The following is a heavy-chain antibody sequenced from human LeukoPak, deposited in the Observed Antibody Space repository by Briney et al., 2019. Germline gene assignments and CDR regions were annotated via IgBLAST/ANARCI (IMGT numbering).Heavy chain of an antibody. CDR3: ASYGVLTLGMNV. Sequence: PGGSLRLSCGASGFTFSDYAMSWVRQAPGKGLEWVANIKQDGSEKYYVDSVKGRFTISRDNAKNSLYLQMNSLRAEDTAVYYCASYGVLTLGMNVWGQGTTVTVSS. CDR2: IKQDGSEK. V-gene: IGHV3-7*01. CDR1: GFTFSDYA. D-gene: IGHD3-9*01. J-gene: IGHJ6*02.